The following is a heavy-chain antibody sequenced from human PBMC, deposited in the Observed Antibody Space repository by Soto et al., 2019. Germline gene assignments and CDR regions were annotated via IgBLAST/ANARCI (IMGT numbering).Heavy chain of an antibody. CDR2: IWYDGSNK. CDR3: ARARAGSPNDAFDI. J-gene: IGHJ3*02. V-gene: IGHV3-33*01. Sequence: GGSLRLSCAASGFTFSSYGMHWVRQAPGKGLEWVAVIWYDGSNKYYADSVRGRFTISRDNSKNTLYLLMNSLRAEDAAVYYCARARAGSPNDAFDIWGQGTMVTVSS. CDR1: GFTFSSYG. D-gene: IGHD1-26*01.